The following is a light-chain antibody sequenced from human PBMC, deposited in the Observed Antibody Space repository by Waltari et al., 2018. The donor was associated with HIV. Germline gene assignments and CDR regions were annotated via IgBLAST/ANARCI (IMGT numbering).Light chain of an antibody. CDR2: DNT. CDR1: SSNIGNNY. Sequence: QSVLTQPPSVSAAPGQKVTISCSGSSSNIGNNYVSWYQQLPGTAPKLLIYDNTKRPSGIPDRFSGSESGTSATLGITGRQTGDEADYYCGTWDSSLSAGVFGGGTKLTVL. J-gene: IGLJ3*02. V-gene: IGLV1-51*01. CDR3: GTWDSSLSAGV.